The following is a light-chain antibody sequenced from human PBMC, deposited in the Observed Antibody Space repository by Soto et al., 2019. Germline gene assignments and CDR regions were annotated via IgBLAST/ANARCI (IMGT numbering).Light chain of an antibody. CDR3: ETWDSKNNL. CDR2: LEGSGNY. V-gene: IGLV4-60*02. J-gene: IGLJ2*01. Sequence: QPVLTQSSSASASLGSSVKLTCTLSSGHSKYIIAWHQQQPGKAPRYLMKLEGSGNYNRGRGVPDRFSGSSSGADRYLSISNLQCEEEDAYYCETWDSKNNLFGGGTQVTVL. CDR1: SGHSKYI.